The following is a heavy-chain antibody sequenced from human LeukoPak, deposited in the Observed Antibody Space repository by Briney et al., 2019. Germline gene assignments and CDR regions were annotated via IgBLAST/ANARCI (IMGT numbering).Heavy chain of an antibody. J-gene: IGHJ5*02. CDR1: GGSISSSRYY. D-gene: IGHD1-26*01. CDR3: ARRGSGTWYGNSWFDP. CDR2: IYYTGST. Sequence: PSETLSLTCTVSGGSISSSRYYWGWIRQPPGKGLEWIGHIYYTGSTYYNPALKSRITISVDMSKNQFSLKLISVTAADTAVYYCARRGSGTWYGNSWFDPWGQGTLVTVSS. V-gene: IGHV4-39*01.